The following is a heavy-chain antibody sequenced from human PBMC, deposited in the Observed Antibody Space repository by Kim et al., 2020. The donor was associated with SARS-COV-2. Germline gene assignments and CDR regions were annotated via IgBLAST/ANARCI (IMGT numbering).Heavy chain of an antibody. CDR3: ARGSSLGYCSGGSCYFFDY. Sequence: GRFTISRDNAKDSLYLQMNGLRAEDTAVYYCARGSSLGYCSGGSCYFFDYWGQGTLVAVSS. V-gene: IGHV3-11*06. D-gene: IGHD2-15*01. J-gene: IGHJ4*02.